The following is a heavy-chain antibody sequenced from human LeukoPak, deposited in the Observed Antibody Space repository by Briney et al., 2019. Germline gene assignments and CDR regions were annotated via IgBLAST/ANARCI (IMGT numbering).Heavy chain of an antibody. V-gene: IGHV3-30*19. CDR2: ISQDGSTQ. CDR3: SRDGEHGYNDIDY. Sequence: GGSLRLSCAASGFTFSSYGMHWVRQAPDKGLESVAVISQDGSTQYYAGSVQGRFTISRDNSENTLYLQLNSLRPEDTAVYYCSRDGEHGYNDIDYWGQGTLVTVSS. D-gene: IGHD5-24*01. J-gene: IGHJ4*02. CDR1: GFTFSSYG.